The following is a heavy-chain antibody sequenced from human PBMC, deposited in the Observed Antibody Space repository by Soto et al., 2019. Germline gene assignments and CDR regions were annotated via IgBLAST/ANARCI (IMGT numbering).Heavy chain of an antibody. D-gene: IGHD2-15*01. CDR1: GFTVSSNY. J-gene: IGHJ6*03. V-gene: IGHV3-66*01. CDR3: ARTVTPYCSGGSCYYYYYMDV. Sequence: EVHLVESGGGLVQPGGSLRLSCAGSGFTVSSNYMSWVRQASGKGLEWVSVIYSGGSTYYADSVKGRCTISRDNSKNTLYLQMNSLRAEDTAVYYCARTVTPYCSGGSCYYYYYMDVWGKGTTVTVAS. CDR2: IYSGGST.